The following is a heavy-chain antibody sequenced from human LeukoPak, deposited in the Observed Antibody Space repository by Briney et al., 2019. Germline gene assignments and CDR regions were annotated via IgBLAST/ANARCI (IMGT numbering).Heavy chain of an antibody. CDR3: PRAYSSSRPFFDY. D-gene: IGHD6-13*01. CDR1: GFTFSHYY. J-gene: IGHJ4*02. V-gene: IGHV3-11*04. CDR2: ISSSGSTI. Sequence: GGSLRLSCAASGFTFSHYYMSWIRQAPGKGLEWVSYISSSGSTIYYADSVKGRFTISRDNAKNSLYLQMNSLRAEDTAVYYCPRAYSSSRPFFDYWGQGTLVTVSS.